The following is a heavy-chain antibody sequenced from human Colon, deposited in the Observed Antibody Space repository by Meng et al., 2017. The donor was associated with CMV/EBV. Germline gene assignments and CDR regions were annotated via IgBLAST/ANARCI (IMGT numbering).Heavy chain of an antibody. Sequence: CAASALPAHASFMHWVRQAPGQGLEWVSVIYTGGTTYYADSVKGRFTISRDDAKNTLFLQMNSLRAEDTAVYYCTRGSRSGWYGDHWGQGTLVTVSS. V-gene: IGHV3-53*01. J-gene: IGHJ1*01. CDR3: TRGSRSGWYGDH. CDR1: ALPAHASF. D-gene: IGHD6-19*01. CDR2: IYTGGTT.